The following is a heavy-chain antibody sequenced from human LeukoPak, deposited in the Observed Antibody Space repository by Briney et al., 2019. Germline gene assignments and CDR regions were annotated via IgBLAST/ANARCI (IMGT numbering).Heavy chain of an antibody. Sequence: GGSLRLSCAGFGFTFSDNYMSWIRQAPGKGLEWVSYISSSGSTIYYADSVKGRFTISRDNAKNSLYLQMNSLRAEDTAVYYCAREPGIAVAGTFGFDYWGQGTLVTVSS. CDR3: AREPGIAVAGTFGFDY. CDR1: GFTFSDNY. CDR2: ISSSGSTI. V-gene: IGHV3-11*01. D-gene: IGHD6-19*01. J-gene: IGHJ4*02.